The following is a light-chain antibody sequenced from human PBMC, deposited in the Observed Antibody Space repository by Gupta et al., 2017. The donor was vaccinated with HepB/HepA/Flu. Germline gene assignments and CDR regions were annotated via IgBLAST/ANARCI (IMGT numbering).Light chain of an antibody. V-gene: IGLV2-14*01. CDR1: SSDVGGYNY. CDR3: SSYTSSSTLV. CDR2: DGS. J-gene: IGLJ2*01. Sequence: SALPQPASVSGSPGQSITISCTGTSSDVGGYNYVSWYQQHPGKAPKLMIYDGSKRPAGVSNRFSGSKSGNTASLTISGLQAEDEADYYCSSYTSSSTLVFGGGTKLTVL.